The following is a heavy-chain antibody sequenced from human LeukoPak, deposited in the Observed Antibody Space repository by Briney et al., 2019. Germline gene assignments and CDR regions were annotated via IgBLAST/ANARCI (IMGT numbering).Heavy chain of an antibody. J-gene: IGHJ3*02. Sequence: ASVKVSCKASGYTFTSYGISWVRQPPGQGLEWMGWISVYNGNTNYAQKLQGRVTMTTDTSTSTAYMELRSLRSDDTAVYYCASPYCSGGTCYAHDAFDIWGQGTMVTVSS. V-gene: IGHV1-18*01. D-gene: IGHD2-15*01. CDR3: ASPYCSGGTCYAHDAFDI. CDR2: ISVYNGNT. CDR1: GYTFTSYG.